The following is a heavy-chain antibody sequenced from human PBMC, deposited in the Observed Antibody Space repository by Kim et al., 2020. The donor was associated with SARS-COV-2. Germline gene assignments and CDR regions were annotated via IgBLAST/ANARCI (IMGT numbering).Heavy chain of an antibody. D-gene: IGHD3-22*01. J-gene: IGHJ6*01. CDR2: IWYDGSNK. CDR3: ARERMYYYDSSGFYHRTPCDYYGMDV. V-gene: IGHV3-33*01. Sequence: GGSLRLSCAASGFTFSSYGMHWVRQAPGKGLEWVAVIWYDGSNKYYADSVKGRFTISRDNSKNTLYLQMNSLRAEDTAVYYCARERMYYYDSSGFYHRTPCDYYGMDVCGQGTTVTVS. CDR1: GFTFSSYG.